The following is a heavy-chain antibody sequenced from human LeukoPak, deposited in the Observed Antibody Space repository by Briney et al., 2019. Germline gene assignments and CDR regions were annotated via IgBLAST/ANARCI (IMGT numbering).Heavy chain of an antibody. CDR2: IKSKTDGGTT. Sequence: GGSLTLSCAASGFTFSNAWMSWVRQAPGKGLEWVGRIKSKTDGGTTDYAAPVKGRFTISRDDSKNTLYRQMNSLKTEDTAVYYCTTDRQYSGSYLWFAFDIWGQGTMVTVCS. V-gene: IGHV3-15*01. CDR1: GFTFSNAW. J-gene: IGHJ3*02. CDR3: TTDRQYSGSYLWFAFDI. D-gene: IGHD1-26*01.